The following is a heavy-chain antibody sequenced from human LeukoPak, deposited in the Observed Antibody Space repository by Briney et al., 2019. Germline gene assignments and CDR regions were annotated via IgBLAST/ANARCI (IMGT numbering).Heavy chain of an antibody. V-gene: IGHV3-64*01. CDR1: GFTFSSYA. CDR3: ARSLRAGYDLLDS. CDR2: ISSNGDKT. J-gene: IGHJ4*02. Sequence: VGSPRLSCTVSGFTFSSYAVYWVRQAPGKGLEYVSAISSNGDKTYYANSVTGRFTISRDNSKNTLYLQMGSLRDEDMAVYYCARSLRAGYDLLDSWGQGTQV. D-gene: IGHD2-2*01.